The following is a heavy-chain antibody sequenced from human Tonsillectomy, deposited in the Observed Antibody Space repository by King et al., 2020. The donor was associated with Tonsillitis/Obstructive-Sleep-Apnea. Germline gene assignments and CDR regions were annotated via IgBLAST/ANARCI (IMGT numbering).Heavy chain of an antibody. Sequence: VQLVESGGGLVQPGGSLRLSCAASRFTFSSYAMSWVRQAPGKGLEWVSAIGGSGGSTYYADSVEGRFTISRDNSKNTLFLQMNSLRAEDTAVYYCAKDPYAGVDYWGQGTLVTVSS. CDR2: IGGSGGST. J-gene: IGHJ4*02. CDR1: RFTFSSYA. V-gene: IGHV3-23*04. CDR3: AKDPYAGVDY.